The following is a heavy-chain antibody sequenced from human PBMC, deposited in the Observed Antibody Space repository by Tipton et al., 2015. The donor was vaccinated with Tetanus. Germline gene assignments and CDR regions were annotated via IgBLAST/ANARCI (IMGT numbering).Heavy chain of an antibody. CDR3: ARELDCSGGGCYSYGLDV. CDR1: EFLFSSFG. V-gene: IGHV3-33*08. D-gene: IGHD2-15*01. CDR2: LWFDGGDE. Sequence: SLRLSCEASEFLFSSFGMHWVRQAPGKGLEWVAVLWFDGGDEYYADYVKGRFTISRDNSKNTVYLQMNSLRAEDTAVYYCARELDCSGGGCYSYGLDVWGQGTTVTVSS. J-gene: IGHJ6*02.